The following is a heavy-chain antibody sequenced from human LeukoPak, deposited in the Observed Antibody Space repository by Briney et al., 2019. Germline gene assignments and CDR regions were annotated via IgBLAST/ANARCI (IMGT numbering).Heavy chain of an antibody. CDR3: ARTGYCSGGSCSRRFDP. V-gene: IGHV1-18*01. Sequence: ASVKVSCKASGYTFTSYGISWVRQAPGQGLEWMGWISAYNGNTNCAQKLQGRVTMTTDTSTSTAYMELRSLRSDDTAVYYCARTGYCSGGSCSRRFDPWGQGTLVTVSS. J-gene: IGHJ5*02. CDR2: ISAYNGNT. CDR1: GYTFTSYG. D-gene: IGHD2-15*01.